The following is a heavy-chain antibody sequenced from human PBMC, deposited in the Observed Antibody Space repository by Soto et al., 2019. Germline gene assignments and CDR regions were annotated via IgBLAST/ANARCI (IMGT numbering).Heavy chain of an antibody. J-gene: IGHJ4*02. D-gene: IGHD4-17*01. Sequence: SETLSLTCAVYGGSFSGYYWSWIRQPPGKGLEWIGEINHSGSTSYNPSLKSRVTISVDTSKNQFSLKLSSVTAADTAVYYCARGPDYGDYGAYFDYWGQGTLVTVSS. CDR3: ARGPDYGDYGAYFDY. V-gene: IGHV4-34*01. CDR1: GGSFSGYY. CDR2: INHSGST.